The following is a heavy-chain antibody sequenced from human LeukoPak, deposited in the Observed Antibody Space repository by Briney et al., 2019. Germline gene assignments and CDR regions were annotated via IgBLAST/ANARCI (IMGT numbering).Heavy chain of an antibody. Sequence: PGGSLRLSCAASGFTFSSYAMTWVRQAPGNGLEWVSAISGSGGSTYYADSVKGRFAISRDNSKNTLYLQMSSLRAEDTAVYYCAKELRAYSYDYDYWGQGALVTVSS. J-gene: IGHJ4*02. D-gene: IGHD5-18*01. CDR1: GFTFSSYA. V-gene: IGHV3-23*01. CDR3: AKELRAYSYDYDY. CDR2: ISGSGGST.